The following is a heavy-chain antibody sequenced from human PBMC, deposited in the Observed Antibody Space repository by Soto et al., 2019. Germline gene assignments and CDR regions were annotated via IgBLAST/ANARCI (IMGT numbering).Heavy chain of an antibody. CDR2: ISYDGRNK. J-gene: IGHJ6*01. CDR1: GFTFSSYA. D-gene: IGHD3-22*01. Sequence: GGYLRLSCAASGFTFSSYAMHWVRQAPGKGLEWVAVISYDGRNKYYADSVKGRFTISRDNSKNTLYLQMDSLRAEDTAVFFCARGDRGPSPVYYLAMDVWGQGTTVTVS. CDR3: ARGDRGPSPVYYLAMDV. V-gene: IGHV3-30*04.